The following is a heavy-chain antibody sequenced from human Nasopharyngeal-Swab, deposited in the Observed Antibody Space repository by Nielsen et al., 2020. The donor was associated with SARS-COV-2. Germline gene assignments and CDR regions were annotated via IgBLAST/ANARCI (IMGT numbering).Heavy chain of an antibody. CDR2: IIPIFGTT. D-gene: IGHD3-22*01. V-gene: IGHV1-69*06. CDR3: ARGADVSTYYYDSSGYYYVPFDD. Sequence: SVQVSCKASGDTFSSYAISWVRQAPGQGLEWMGGIIPIFGTTNYAQKFQGRVTITADKSTTTAYMELSSLRSEDTAVYYCARGADVSTYYYDSSGYYYVPFDDWGLGTLVTVSS. CDR1: GDTFSSYA. J-gene: IGHJ4*02.